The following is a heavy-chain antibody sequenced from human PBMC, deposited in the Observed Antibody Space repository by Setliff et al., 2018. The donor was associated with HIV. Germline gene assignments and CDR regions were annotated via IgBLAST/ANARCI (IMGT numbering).Heavy chain of an antibody. CDR2: IFYPESK. J-gene: IGHJ3*01. D-gene: IGHD6-6*01. CDR1: GASISSRGFY. Sequence: PSETLSLTCSVSGASISSRGFYWGWVRQPPEKGLEWIATIFYPESKYYTPSLESRATISLDASANQFSLRLTSVTAADSGLYYCARHRPEITIEGFDVWGRGTAVTVSS. CDR3: ARHRPEITIEGFDV. V-gene: IGHV4-39*01.